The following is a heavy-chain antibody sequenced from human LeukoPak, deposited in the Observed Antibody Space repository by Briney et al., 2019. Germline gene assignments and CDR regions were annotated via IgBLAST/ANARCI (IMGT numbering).Heavy chain of an antibody. D-gene: IGHD1-26*01. J-gene: IGHJ4*02. CDR1: GGSISSSSYY. V-gene: IGHV4-39*01. CDR3: ARRWVVGATTDY. Sequence: SETPSLTCTVSGGSISSSSYYWGWLRQPPGTGLEWLGSIYYSGSTYYNPSLKSRVTISVDTSKNQFSLKLSSVTAADTAVYYCARRWVVGATTDYWGQGTLVTVSS. CDR2: IYYSGST.